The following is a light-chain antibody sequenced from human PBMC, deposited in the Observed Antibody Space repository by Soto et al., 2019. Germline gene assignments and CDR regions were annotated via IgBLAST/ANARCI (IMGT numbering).Light chain of an antibody. CDR1: QDIKSF. Sequence: DIQMTQSPSAMSASVGDRVTITCRASQDIKSFLAWFQQEPGQVPRRLIYAASRLESGVPSRFSRSGFGTNLTLTFPSLQTADFLTYYCLQHESYPYALGQGTKLEIK. CDR3: LQHESYPYA. CDR2: AAS. J-gene: IGKJ2*01. V-gene: IGKV1-17*03.